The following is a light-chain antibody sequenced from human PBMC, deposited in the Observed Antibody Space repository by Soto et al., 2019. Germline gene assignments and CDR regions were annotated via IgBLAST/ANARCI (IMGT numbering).Light chain of an antibody. CDR3: QQYNSYSFT. J-gene: IGKJ5*01. Sequence: DIQMTQSPSTLSASVGDRVTITCRASQSISSWLAWYQQKPGKVPKLLIYQSSNLENGVPSRFSGSGSGTEFTLTISNLQPDDFATYYCQQYNSYSFTFGHGTRLDIK. CDR2: QSS. V-gene: IGKV1-5*03. CDR1: QSISSW.